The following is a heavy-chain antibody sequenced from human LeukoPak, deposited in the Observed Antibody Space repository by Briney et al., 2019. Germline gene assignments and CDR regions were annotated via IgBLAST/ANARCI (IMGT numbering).Heavy chain of an antibody. J-gene: IGHJ4*02. Sequence: AGGSLRLSCTASRFIVTNNYINWVRQAPGKGLEWVSLVYSGGSTYYADSVKGRFTISRDNSKNMVYLQMNSLRAEDTAMYYCARDPPAVLIDTYGWGQGTLVTVSS. CDR3: ARDPPAVLIDTYG. V-gene: IGHV3-66*01. CDR1: RFIVTNNY. D-gene: IGHD2-8*01. CDR2: VYSGGST.